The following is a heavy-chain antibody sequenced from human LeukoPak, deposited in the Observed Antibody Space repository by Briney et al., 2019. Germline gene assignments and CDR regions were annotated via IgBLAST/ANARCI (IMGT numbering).Heavy chain of an antibody. CDR3: ARVLIVGATKLVDY. V-gene: IGHV1-18*01. D-gene: IGHD1-26*01. CDR1: GYTFTSYG. CDR2: ISAYNGNT. J-gene: IGHJ4*02. Sequence: ASVKVSCKASGYTFTSYGISWVRQAPGQGLEWMGWISAYNGNTNYAQKLRGRVTMTTDTSTSTAYMELRSLRSDDTAVYYCARVLIVGATKLVDYWGQGTLVTVSS.